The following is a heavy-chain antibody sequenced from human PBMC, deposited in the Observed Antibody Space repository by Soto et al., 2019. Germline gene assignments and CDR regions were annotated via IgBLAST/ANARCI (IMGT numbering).Heavy chain of an antibody. CDR3: TRDSGYDRYIDY. J-gene: IGHJ4*02. CDR1: GGTFSSYA. V-gene: IGHV1-69*13. Sequence: VASVKVSCKASGGTFSSYAISWVRQAPGQGLEWMGGIIPIFGTANYAQKFQGRVTITADESTSTAYMELSSLRSEDTAVYYCTRDSGYDRYIDYWGQGTLVTVSS. CDR2: IIPIFGTA. D-gene: IGHD5-12*01.